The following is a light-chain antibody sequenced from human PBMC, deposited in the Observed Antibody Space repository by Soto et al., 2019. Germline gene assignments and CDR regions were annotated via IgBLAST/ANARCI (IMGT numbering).Light chain of an antibody. Sequence: DIVMTQSPLSLPVTLGQSASISCRSSQSLVYSDGNTYFYWFQQRPGQSPRRLIYKASNRDSGVPDRFSGGGSGTDFTLKISRVEAEDVGVYYCMQGRSWPYTFGQGTKLEI. V-gene: IGKV2-30*01. CDR1: QSLVYSDGNTY. J-gene: IGKJ2*01. CDR2: KAS. CDR3: MQGRSWPYT.